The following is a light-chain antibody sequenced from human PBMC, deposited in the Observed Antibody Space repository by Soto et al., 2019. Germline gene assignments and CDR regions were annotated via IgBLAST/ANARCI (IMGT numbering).Light chain of an antibody. Sequence: DIQLTQSPSSLSASVGDRVTITCRASQSIGLYLNWYQQRPGTAPKRLIYAASSLEVGVPSRFSGSGSGTDFTLTISSLQSEAFATYYRQQSDSSRNFGPRTKLEIK. CDR2: AAS. CDR1: QSIGLY. V-gene: IGKV1-39*01. CDR3: QQSDSSRN. J-gene: IGKJ2*01.